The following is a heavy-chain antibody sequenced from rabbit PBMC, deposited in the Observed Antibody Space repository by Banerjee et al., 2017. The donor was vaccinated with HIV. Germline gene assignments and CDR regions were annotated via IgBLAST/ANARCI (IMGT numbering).Heavy chain of an antibody. J-gene: IGHJ4*01. CDR1: AFSFSNGYV. CDR2: INTSSGNT. Sequence: QEQLEESGGDLVKPEGSLTLTCTASAFSFSNGYVMCWVRQAPGKGLEWIACINTSSGNTVYASWAKGRFTISSHNAQNTLYLQLNSLTAADTASYFCARDLAGVIGWNFNLWGPGTLVTVS. CDR3: ARDLAGVIGWNFNL. D-gene: IGHD4-1*01. V-gene: IGHV1S45*01.